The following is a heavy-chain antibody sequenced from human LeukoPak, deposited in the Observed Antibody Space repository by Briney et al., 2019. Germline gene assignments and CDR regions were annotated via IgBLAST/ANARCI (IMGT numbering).Heavy chain of an antibody. J-gene: IGHJ3*02. CDR3: ARAYYYDSTQDAFDI. D-gene: IGHD3-22*01. Sequence: SVKVSCKASGGTFSSYAISWVRQAPGQGLEWMGGIIPIFGTANYAQKFQGRVTITANESTSTAYMELSSLRSEDTAVYYCARAYYYDSTQDAFDIWGQGTMVTVSS. CDR1: GGTFSSYA. CDR2: IIPIFGTA. V-gene: IGHV1-69*13.